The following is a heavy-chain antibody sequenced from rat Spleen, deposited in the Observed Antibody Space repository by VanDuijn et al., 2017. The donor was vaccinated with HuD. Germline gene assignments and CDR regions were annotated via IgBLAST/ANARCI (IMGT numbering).Heavy chain of an antibody. J-gene: IGHJ2*01. CDR2: ISYDGSKT. D-gene: IGHD1-11*01. V-gene: IGHV5-20*01. Sequence: EVQLVESGGGLVQPGRSLKLSCAASGFTFSDYYMAWVRQAPTKGLEWVATISYDGSKTYYRDSVKGRFTLSRDNAKSSLYLQMDSLRSEDTATYYCYGGYRRYWGQGVMVTVSS. CDR1: GFTFSDYY. CDR3: YGGYRRY.